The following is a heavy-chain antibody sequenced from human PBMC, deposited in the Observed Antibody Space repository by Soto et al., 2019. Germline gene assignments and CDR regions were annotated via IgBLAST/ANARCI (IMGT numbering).Heavy chain of an antibody. CDR1: GVTFTNYA. V-gene: IGHV3-30*18. CDR2: ISYHGTEK. J-gene: IGHJ6*02. CDR3: ANDSGGVDTGNYGMDV. Sequence: QVQLVESGGGVVQPGMSLRLSCAASGVTFTNYAMHWVRQAPGKGLEWVADISYHGTEKDYADSVKGRFTISRDNSKNALYVQMSSLRPEDTAVYYCANDSGGVDTGNYGMDVWGQGTTVIVSS. D-gene: IGHD5-18*01.